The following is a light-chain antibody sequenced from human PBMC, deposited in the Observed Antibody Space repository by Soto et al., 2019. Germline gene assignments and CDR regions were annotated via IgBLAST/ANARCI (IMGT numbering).Light chain of an antibody. CDR1: QNIDRY. V-gene: IGKV1-39*01. CDR2: GAS. J-gene: IGKJ4*01. CDR3: QQTYSTPPT. Sequence: GDSVPITCRPSQNIDRYLHWYQHIPGKAPKLLIYGASNLQSGVPSRFTGSGSRTHFTLTISSLQPEDSATYYCQQTYSTPPTFGEGTKVE.